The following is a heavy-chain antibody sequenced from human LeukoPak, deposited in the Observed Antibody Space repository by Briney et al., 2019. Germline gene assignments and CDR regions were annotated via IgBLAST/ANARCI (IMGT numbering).Heavy chain of an antibody. CDR1: GGSFSGYY. CDR3: ARSYNRVVLLYY. Sequence: PSETLSVTCAVHGGSFSGYYWSWIRQSPWKGLEWIGEINPSGSTNYNPSLKSRVTTSVDTSKTQISLRPSSVTAAATAVYYCARSYNRVVLLYYWGQGTLVTVSS. CDR2: INPSGST. D-gene: IGHD3-10*01. J-gene: IGHJ4*02. V-gene: IGHV4-34*01.